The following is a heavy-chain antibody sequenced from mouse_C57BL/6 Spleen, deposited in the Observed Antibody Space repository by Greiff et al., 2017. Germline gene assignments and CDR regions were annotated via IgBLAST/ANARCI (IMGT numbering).Heavy chain of an antibody. Sequence: EVKLVESGGDLVKPGGSLKLSCAASGFTFSSYGMSWVRQTPDKRLEWVATISSGGSYTYYPDSVKGLFTITRDNAKNTLYLQMSSLKSEDTAMYYCARHYDYDEIDYWGQGTTLTVSS. CDR1: GFTFSSYG. CDR2: ISSGGSYT. D-gene: IGHD2-4*01. V-gene: IGHV5-6*02. CDR3: ARHYDYDEIDY. J-gene: IGHJ2*01.